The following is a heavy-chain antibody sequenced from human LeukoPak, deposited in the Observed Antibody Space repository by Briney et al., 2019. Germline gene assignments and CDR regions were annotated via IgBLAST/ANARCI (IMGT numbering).Heavy chain of an antibody. Sequence: PGKSLTLSCVASQFTFSHFGMHWVRQAPGKGLEWVAIIYSDGTNQYYADSVKGRFTISRDNSRNTVYLQMNSLGAEDTAVYFCAKDAQRGFDYSNSLESWGQGTLVTVSS. J-gene: IGHJ4*02. CDR3: AKDAQRGFDYSNSLES. V-gene: IGHV3-33*06. D-gene: IGHD4-11*01. CDR1: QFTFSHFG. CDR2: IYSDGTNQ.